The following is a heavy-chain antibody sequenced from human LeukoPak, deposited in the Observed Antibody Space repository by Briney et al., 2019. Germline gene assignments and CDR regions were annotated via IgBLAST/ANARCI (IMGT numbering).Heavy chain of an antibody. J-gene: IGHJ4*02. CDR1: GFTFSGSA. CDR3: ARDSPGYGAYDLG. CDR2: IKEDGSAK. V-gene: IGHV3-7*04. Sequence: GGSLRLSCAASGFTFSGSAVHWVRQSSGKGLEWVANIKEDGSAKYSVDSVKGRFTISRDNAKSTLYLQMNSLRAEDTAVYYCARDSPGYGAYDLGWGQGTLVTVSS. D-gene: IGHD5-12*01.